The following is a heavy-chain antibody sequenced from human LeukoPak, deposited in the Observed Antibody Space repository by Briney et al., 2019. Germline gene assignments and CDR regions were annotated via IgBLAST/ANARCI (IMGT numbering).Heavy chain of an antibody. CDR1: GFTFDDYA. V-gene: IGHV3-9*01. CDR2: ISWNSGSI. Sequence: PGRSLRLSCAASGFTFDDYAMHWVRQAPGKGLEWVSGISWNSGSIGYADSVKGRFTISRDNAKNSLYLQMNSLRAEDTALYYCATLIAARGFFDYWGQGTLVTVSS. J-gene: IGHJ4*02. D-gene: IGHD6-6*01. CDR3: ATLIAARGFFDY.